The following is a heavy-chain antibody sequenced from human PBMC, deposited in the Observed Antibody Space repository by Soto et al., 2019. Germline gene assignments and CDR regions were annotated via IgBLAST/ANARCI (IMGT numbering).Heavy chain of an antibody. Sequence: SETLSLTCAVYGGSFSGYYWSWIRQPPGKGLEWIGEINHSGSTNYNPSLKSRVTISVDTSKNQFSLKLSSVTAADTAVYYCARGRIVVVPAAIKNWFVPWGQGTLVTVSS. V-gene: IGHV4-34*01. CDR3: ARGRIVVVPAAIKNWFVP. CDR1: GGSFSGYY. D-gene: IGHD2-2*01. J-gene: IGHJ5*02. CDR2: INHSGST.